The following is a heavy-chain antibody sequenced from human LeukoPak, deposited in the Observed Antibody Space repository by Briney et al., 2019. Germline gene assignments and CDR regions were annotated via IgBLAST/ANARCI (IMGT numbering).Heavy chain of an antibody. Sequence: GGSLRLSCAASGFTFSTYAITWVRQGRGKGLEWVSAIRPDGDRTYYANSVRGRFTISRDRSKNTLYLEMNGLRAEDTAVYHCAKSRSVADAFDIWGRGAMVTVSS. V-gene: IGHV3-23*01. CDR3: AKSRSVADAFDI. CDR2: IRPDGDRT. CDR1: GFTFSTYA. D-gene: IGHD6-19*01. J-gene: IGHJ3*02.